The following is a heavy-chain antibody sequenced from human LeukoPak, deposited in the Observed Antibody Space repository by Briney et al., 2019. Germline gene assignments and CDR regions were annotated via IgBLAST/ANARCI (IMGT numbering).Heavy chain of an antibody. CDR1: GFTFSSYA. Sequence: PGGSLRLSCAASGFTFSSYAMHWVRQAPGKGLEWVAVISYDGSNKYYADSVKGRFTISRDNSKNTLYRQMNSLRAEDTAVYYCARDLGGYYYKYAFDIWGQGTMVTVSS. CDR2: ISYDGSNK. V-gene: IGHV3-30-3*01. D-gene: IGHD3-22*01. J-gene: IGHJ3*02. CDR3: ARDLGGYYYKYAFDI.